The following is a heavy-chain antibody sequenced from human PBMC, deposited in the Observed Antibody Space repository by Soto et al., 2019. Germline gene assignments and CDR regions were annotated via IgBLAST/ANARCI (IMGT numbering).Heavy chain of an antibody. Sequence: PGGSLRLSCAASGVTFSIYDMIGVRQAPGKGLEWMAVITDEGDNIYYADSLKGRFTISRDNAKNSLSLQMNNLRAEDTAVYYCARENSVQAWLHHFDHWGLGTLVTVSS. CDR1: GVTFSIYD. J-gene: IGHJ4*02. D-gene: IGHD5-18*01. V-gene: IGHV3-30-3*01. CDR2: ITDEGDNI. CDR3: ARENSVQAWLHHFDH.